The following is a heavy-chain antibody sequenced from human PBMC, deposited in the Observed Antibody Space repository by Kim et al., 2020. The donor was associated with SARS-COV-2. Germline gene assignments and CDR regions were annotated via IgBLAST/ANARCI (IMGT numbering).Heavy chain of an antibody. Sequence: ASVKVSCKASGYTFSNYYVHWVRQAPGQGLEWMGMIYPNHGTTSYAQKFQGRVTMTRDTSTSTIYMELSSLRSEDTAVYYCVRDNSGFDYWGQGTLVTVSS. D-gene: IGHD2-15*01. CDR1: GYTFSNYY. J-gene: IGHJ4*02. CDR2: IYPNHGTT. V-gene: IGHV1-46*01. CDR3: VRDNSGFDY.